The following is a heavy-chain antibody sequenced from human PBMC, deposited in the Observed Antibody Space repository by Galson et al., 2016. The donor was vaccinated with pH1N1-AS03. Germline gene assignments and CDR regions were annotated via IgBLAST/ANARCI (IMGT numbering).Heavy chain of an antibody. Sequence: PALVKPTQTLTLTCNFSGFSLATNGEGVGWIRQPPGKALEWLALIYWDDDKRYSPSLKNRLTITKDSFRNKVVLSMTNMGPVDTAIYYCSHCLSQVEGTVRFDPWGQGNLVTVSS. J-gene: IGHJ5*02. V-gene: IGHV2-5*02. D-gene: IGHD2-8*02. CDR2: IYWDDDK. CDR1: GFSLATNGEG. CDR3: SHCLSQVEGTVRFDP.